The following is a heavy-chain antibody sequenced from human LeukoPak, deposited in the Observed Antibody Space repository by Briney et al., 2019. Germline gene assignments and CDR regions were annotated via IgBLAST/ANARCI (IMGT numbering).Heavy chain of an antibody. CDR2: IYYTGNT. CDR3: AGGPAYLDSVPNS. Sequence: SETLSLTCTVSGASISSEPYFWSWLRQHPVKGREWLGYIYYTGNTTSNPSLQSRLTISRDTSENQFSLSLTSVTAADTAVYYCAGGPAYLDSVPNSWGQGTLVTVSS. D-gene: IGHD3-22*01. J-gene: IGHJ4*02. CDR1: GASISSEPYF. V-gene: IGHV4-31*03.